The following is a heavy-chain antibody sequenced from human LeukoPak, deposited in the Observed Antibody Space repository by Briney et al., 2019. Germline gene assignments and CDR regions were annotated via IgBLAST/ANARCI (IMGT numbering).Heavy chain of an antibody. V-gene: IGHV3-64*05. Sequence: GGSLRLSCSASGFTFSSYAMHWVRQAPGKGLEYVSAISSNGATTYYADSVKGRFTITRDNSKNTLYFQMSSLRPEDTAVYYCVKIVMAGGYFDYWGQGTLVTVSS. D-gene: IGHD3-16*01. CDR3: VKIVMAGGYFDY. CDR2: ISSNGATT. J-gene: IGHJ4*02. CDR1: GFTFSSYA.